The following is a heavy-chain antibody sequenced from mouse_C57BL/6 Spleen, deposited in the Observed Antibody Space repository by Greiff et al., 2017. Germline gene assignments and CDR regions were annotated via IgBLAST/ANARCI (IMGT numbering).Heavy chain of an antibody. Sequence: QVQLQQSGAELVRPGASVTLSCKASGYTFTDYEMHWVKQTPVHGLEWIGAIDPETGGTAYNQKFKGKAILTADKSSSTAYMELRSLTSEDSAVYYCTRARGSSYPYYFDYWGQGTTLTVSS. D-gene: IGHD1-1*01. CDR1: GYTFTDYE. CDR3: TRARGSSYPYYFDY. V-gene: IGHV1-15*01. CDR2: IDPETGGT. J-gene: IGHJ2*01.